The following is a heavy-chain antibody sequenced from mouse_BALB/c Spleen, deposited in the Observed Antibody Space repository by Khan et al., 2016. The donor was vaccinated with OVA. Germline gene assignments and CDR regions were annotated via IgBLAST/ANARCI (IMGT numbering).Heavy chain of an antibody. CDR3: AKLRVFYFDS. CDR2: IWGDGST. Sequence: VELVESGPGLVAPSQSLSITCTVSGFSLTSDGVSWFRQPPGKGLEWLGVIWGDGSTNYHSALRSRLSIRKDNSKSQVFLKLDSLQTDDTATYYGAKLRVFYFDSWGQGTTLTVSS. CDR1: GFSLTSDG. V-gene: IGHV2-3*01. J-gene: IGHJ2*01.